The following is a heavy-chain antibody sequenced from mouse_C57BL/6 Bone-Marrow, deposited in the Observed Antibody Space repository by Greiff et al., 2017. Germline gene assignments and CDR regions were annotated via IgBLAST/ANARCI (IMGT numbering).Heavy chain of an antibody. J-gene: IGHJ3*01. CDR3: TTFLLNPWFAY. V-gene: IGHV14-4*01. CDR2: IDPENGDT. D-gene: IGHD1-3*01. CDR1: GFNIKDDY. Sequence: VQLQQSGAELVRPGASVKLSCTASGFNIKDDYMHWVKQRPEQGLEWIGWIDPENGDTEYASKFQGKATITADTSSNTAYLQLSSLTSEDTAVYYCTTFLLNPWFAYWGQGTLVTVSA.